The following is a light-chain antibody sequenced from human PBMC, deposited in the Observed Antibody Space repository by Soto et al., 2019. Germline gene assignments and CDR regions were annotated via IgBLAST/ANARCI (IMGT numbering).Light chain of an antibody. CDR2: QVS. J-gene: IGKJ1*01. CDR3: MQGTHWPQT. V-gene: IGKV2-30*02. Sequence: DVVMTQSPLSLPVTLGQPASISCSSSQSLVHSYGNTYLSWFQQRPGQSPRRLIYQVSHRDSGVPDRFSGGGSGTDFTLKISRVEAEDVGAYYCMQGTHWPQTFGQGTKVDIK. CDR1: QSLVHSYGNTY.